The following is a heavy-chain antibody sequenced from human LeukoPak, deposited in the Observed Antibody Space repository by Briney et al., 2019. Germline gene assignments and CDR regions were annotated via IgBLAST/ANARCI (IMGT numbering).Heavy chain of an antibody. Sequence: AASVKVSCKASGYTFTSYGISWVRQAPGQGLEWMGLISAYNGNTNYAQKLQGRVTMTTDTSTSTAYMELRSLRSDDTAVYYCARDSITMVRGVPRGSGGFDPWGQGTLVTVSS. J-gene: IGHJ5*02. CDR1: GYTFTSYG. CDR3: ARDSITMVRGVPRGSGGFDP. CDR2: ISAYNGNT. V-gene: IGHV1-18*01. D-gene: IGHD3-10*01.